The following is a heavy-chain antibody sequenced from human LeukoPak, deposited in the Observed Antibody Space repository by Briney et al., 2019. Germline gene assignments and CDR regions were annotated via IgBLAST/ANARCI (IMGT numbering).Heavy chain of an antibody. D-gene: IGHD2-21*01. V-gene: IGHV3-7*01. Sequence: GGSLRLSCAASGFTFNSYWMSWVRQAPGKGLEWVANIKQDGSEKYYVDSVKGRFTISRDNAKNSLDLQMNSPRVEDTAVYYCARYRVVIATGNWYFDLWGRGTLVTVSS. CDR3: ARYRVVIATGNWYFDL. J-gene: IGHJ2*01. CDR1: GFTFNSYW. CDR2: IKQDGSEK.